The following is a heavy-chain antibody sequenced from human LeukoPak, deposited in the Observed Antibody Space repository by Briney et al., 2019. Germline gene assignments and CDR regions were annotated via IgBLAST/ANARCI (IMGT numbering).Heavy chain of an antibody. V-gene: IGHV3-21*01. CDR1: GFTFSSYS. Sequence: GGSLRLSCAASGFTFSSYSMNWVRQAPGKGLEWVSTISSSSSYIYYADSVKGRFTISRDNAKNSLYLQMNSLRAEDTAVYYCARDLVAVAGSRGWFDPWGQGTLVTVSS. J-gene: IGHJ5*02. CDR3: ARDLVAVAGSRGWFDP. CDR2: ISSSSSYI. D-gene: IGHD6-19*01.